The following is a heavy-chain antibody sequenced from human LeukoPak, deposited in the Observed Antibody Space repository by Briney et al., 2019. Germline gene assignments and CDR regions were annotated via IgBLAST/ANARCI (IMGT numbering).Heavy chain of an antibody. Sequence: PGASLRLSCAASGFTVSSNYMSWVRQAPGKGLEWVSVIYSGGSTYYADSVKGRFTISRDNSKNTLYLQMNSLRAEDTAVYYCAKDGFQYCSGGSCFYYFDYWGQGTLVTVSS. D-gene: IGHD2-15*01. J-gene: IGHJ4*02. CDR3: AKDGFQYCSGGSCFYYFDY. V-gene: IGHV3-53*01. CDR1: GFTVSSNY. CDR2: IYSGGST.